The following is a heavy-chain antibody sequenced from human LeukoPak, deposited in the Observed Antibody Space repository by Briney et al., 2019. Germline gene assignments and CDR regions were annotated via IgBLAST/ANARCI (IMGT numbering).Heavy chain of an antibody. CDR3: ASDYDSSGYSPFY. J-gene: IGHJ4*02. CDR2: VYFSGTT. Sequence: PSQTLSLTCTVSGGSISSGGYYWSWIRQHPGNGLEWIGHVYFSGTTHYNPSLMSRLTISVDASTNQFSLKLSSVTAADTAVYSCASDYDSSGYSPFYRGQGTPVTVSS. D-gene: IGHD3-22*01. CDR1: GGSISSGGYY. V-gene: IGHV4-31*03.